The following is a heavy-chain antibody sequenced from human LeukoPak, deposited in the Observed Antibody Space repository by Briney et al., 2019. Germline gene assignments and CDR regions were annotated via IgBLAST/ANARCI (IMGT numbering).Heavy chain of an antibody. J-gene: IGHJ5*02. Sequence: GGSLRLSCAASGFTFSNYWMSWVRQAPGKGLEWVASIKQDGSEKDYVDSVKGRFTISRDNAKNSLYLQINSLRAEDTAVYYCARDRSSGWYLTPGFDPWGQGTLVTVSS. CDR1: GFTFSNYW. CDR2: IKQDGSEK. V-gene: IGHV3-7*04. D-gene: IGHD6-19*01. CDR3: ARDRSSGWYLTPGFDP.